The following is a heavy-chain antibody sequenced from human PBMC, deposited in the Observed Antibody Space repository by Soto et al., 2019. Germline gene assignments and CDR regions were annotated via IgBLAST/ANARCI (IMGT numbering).Heavy chain of an antibody. J-gene: IGHJ6*02. V-gene: IGHV1-18*01. D-gene: IGHD5-18*01. CDR3: ARDGRKELWVEGLNAMDV. CDR2: ISGYNGQT. CDR1: AYTFITYG. Sequence: QVQLVQSGPEVKKPGASVKVSCKASAYTFITYGISWVRQAPGQGLEWMGWISGYNGQTNYAQKFRGRVTITTDTSTSTAYMELRSLRFDDTAMYYCARDGRKELWVEGLNAMDVWGQGTTVTVSS.